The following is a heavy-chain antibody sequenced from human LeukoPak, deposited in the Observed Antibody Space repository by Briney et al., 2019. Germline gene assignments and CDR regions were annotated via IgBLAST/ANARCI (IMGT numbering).Heavy chain of an antibody. CDR1: GGSISSGGYY. V-gene: IGHV4-30-2*01. CDR3: ARSPRGPPLYYFDY. CDR2: IYHSGST. J-gene: IGHJ4*02. D-gene: IGHD3-16*01. Sequence: SETLSLTCTVSGGSISSGGYYWSWIRQPPGKGLEWIGYIYHSGSTYYNPSLKSRVTISVDRSKNQFSLKLSSVTAADTAVYYCARSPRGPPLYYFDYWGQGTLVTVSS.